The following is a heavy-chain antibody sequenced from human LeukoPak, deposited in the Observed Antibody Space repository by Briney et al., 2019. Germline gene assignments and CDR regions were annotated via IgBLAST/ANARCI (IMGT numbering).Heavy chain of an antibody. CDR3: ACIVSVPR. J-gene: IGHJ4*02. V-gene: IGHV3-9*01. CDR2: ISWNSGSI. Sequence: PGRSLRLSCAASGFTFDDCAMHWVRQAPGKGLEWVSGISWNSGSIGYADSVKGRFTISRGNSKNTLYLQMNSLRAEDTAVYYCACIVSVPRWGQGTLVTVSS. D-gene: IGHD2-2*01. CDR1: GFTFDDCA.